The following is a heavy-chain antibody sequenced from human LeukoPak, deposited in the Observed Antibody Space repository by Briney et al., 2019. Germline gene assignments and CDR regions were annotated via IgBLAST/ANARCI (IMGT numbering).Heavy chain of an antibody. D-gene: IGHD2-15*01. Sequence: ASVKVSCTASGYTFTGYYMHWVRQAPGQGLEWMGWINPNSGGTNYAQKFQGRVTMTRDTSISTAYMELSRLRSGDTAVYYCARAYCSGGSCHVANFDYWGQGTLVTVSS. CDR2: INPNSGGT. V-gene: IGHV1-2*02. CDR1: GYTFTGYY. J-gene: IGHJ4*02. CDR3: ARAYCSGGSCHVANFDY.